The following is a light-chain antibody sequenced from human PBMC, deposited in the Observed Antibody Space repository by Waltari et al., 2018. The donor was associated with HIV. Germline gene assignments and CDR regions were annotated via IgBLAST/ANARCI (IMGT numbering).Light chain of an antibody. CDR3: RQYNSFPLT. J-gene: IGKJ4*01. CDR2: DAS. V-gene: IGKV1-33*01. Sequence: DDEITQSPSSLSVSVGGRVTLCCHASQDIDDLLKCYQQKPARAPKLLISDASNLEATVPLRFIGSASGTKFTSNISGLQPDDIVTYYCRQYNSFPLTFGGGTKVEIK. CDR1: QDIDDL.